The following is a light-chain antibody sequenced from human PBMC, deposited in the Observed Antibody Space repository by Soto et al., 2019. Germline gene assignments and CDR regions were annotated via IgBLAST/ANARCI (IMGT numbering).Light chain of an antibody. V-gene: IGKV1-27*01. J-gene: IGKJ2*01. Sequence: DIQMTQSPSSLSASVGDRVTITCRASQGISSYLAWYQQKPGKVPKLLIYAASTLQSGVPSRFSGSGSGTDFTLTISSLQAEDVATYYCQQWRDTFGQGTKLEIK. CDR1: QGISSY. CDR2: AAS. CDR3: QQWRDT.